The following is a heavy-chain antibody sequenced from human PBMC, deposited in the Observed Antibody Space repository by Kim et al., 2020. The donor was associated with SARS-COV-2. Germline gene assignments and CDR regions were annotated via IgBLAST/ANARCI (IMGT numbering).Heavy chain of an antibody. V-gene: IGHV3-72*01. CDR2: YST. CDR3: ARDFTGTSGY. D-gene: IGHD1-7*01. Sequence: YSTEYAPSVKGRCTVSRDDSQSSVNLQMNSLKTEDTAVYYWARDFTGTSGYWGQGTLVTVSS. J-gene: IGHJ4*02.